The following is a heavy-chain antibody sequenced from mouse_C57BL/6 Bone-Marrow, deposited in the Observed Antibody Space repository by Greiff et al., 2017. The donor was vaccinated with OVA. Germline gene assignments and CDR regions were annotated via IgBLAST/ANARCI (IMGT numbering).Heavy chain of an antibody. V-gene: IGHV14-4*01. D-gene: IGHD1-1*01. CDR2: IDPENGDT. Sequence: VQLQQSGAELVRPGASVKLSCTASGFNIKDDYMHWVKQRPEQGLEWIGWIDPENGDTEYASKFQGKATITADTYSNTAYLQLSSLTSEDTAVYYCTTLVGSSYWYFDVWGTGTTVTVSS. CDR3: TTLVGSSYWYFDV. CDR1: GFNIKDDY. J-gene: IGHJ1*03.